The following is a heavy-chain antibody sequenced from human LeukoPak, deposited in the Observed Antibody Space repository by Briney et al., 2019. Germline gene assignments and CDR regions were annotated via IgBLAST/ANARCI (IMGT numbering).Heavy chain of an antibody. D-gene: IGHD3-3*01. Sequence: PSETLSLTCTVSGYSISSGYYWGWIRPPPGKGLEWIGSIYHSGSTYYNPSLKSRVTISVHTSKNQFSLKLSSVTAADTAVYYCAITQNYDFWSGYLTDYFDYWGQGTLVTVSS. CDR2: IYHSGST. CDR3: AITQNYDFWSGYLTDYFDY. J-gene: IGHJ4*02. CDR1: GYSISSGYY. V-gene: IGHV4-38-2*02.